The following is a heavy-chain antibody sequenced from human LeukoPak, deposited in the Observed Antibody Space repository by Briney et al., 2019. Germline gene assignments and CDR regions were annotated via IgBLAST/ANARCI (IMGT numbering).Heavy chain of an antibody. CDR1: GLTFSSYA. D-gene: IGHD6-19*01. V-gene: IGHV3-23*01. Sequence: GGSLRLSCAASGLTFSSYAMSWVRQAPGKGLEWVSAISGSGGSTCYADSVKGRFTISRDNSKNTLYLQMNSLRAEDTAVYYCAKVLTGSGWPFDYWGQGTLVTVSS. CDR2: ISGSGGST. J-gene: IGHJ4*02. CDR3: AKVLTGSGWPFDY.